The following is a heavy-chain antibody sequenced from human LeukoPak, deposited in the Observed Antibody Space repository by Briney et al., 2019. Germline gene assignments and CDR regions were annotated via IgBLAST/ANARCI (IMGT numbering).Heavy chain of an antibody. CDR3: ASDQATSGGGLDS. CDR2: IYTGGTT. D-gene: IGHD3-16*01. J-gene: IGHJ4*02. V-gene: IGHV3-53*01. Sequence: PGGSPRLSCAASGFTVSGTHMSWVRQAPGKGLEWISAIYTGGTTYYSDSVEGRFTISRDKSKNTLYLHMDSLRVEATAVYYCASDQATSGGGLDSWGQGTLVTVSS. CDR1: GFTVSGTH.